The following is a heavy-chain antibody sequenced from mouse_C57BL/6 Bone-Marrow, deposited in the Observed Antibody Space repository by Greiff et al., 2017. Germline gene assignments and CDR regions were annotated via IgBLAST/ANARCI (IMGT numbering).Heavy chain of an antibody. V-gene: IGHV5-15*01. D-gene: IGHD1-1*01. Sequence: DVKLVESGGGLVQPGGSLKLSCAASGFTFSDYGMAWVRQAPRKGPEWVAFISNLAYSIYYADTVTGRFTISRENAKNTLYLEMSSLRSEDTAMYDGARQVVATPYYAMDYWGQGTSVTVSS. CDR1: GFTFSDYG. CDR2: ISNLAYSI. CDR3: ARQVVATPYYAMDY. J-gene: IGHJ4*01.